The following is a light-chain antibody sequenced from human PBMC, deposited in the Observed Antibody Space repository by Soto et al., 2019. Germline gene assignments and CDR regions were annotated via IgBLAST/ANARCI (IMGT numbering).Light chain of an antibody. Sequence: EVVLTQSPGTLSLSPGERVTLSCRASQSISGIYLAWYQQKPGQAPRLLIYATSSRATGIPDRFSGSGSGTDFTLTISRLEPEDFAVYSCQQYGDGNSPRYSFGEGTRLDIK. CDR1: QSISGIY. V-gene: IGKV3-20*01. CDR3: QQYGDGNSPRYS. CDR2: ATS. J-gene: IGKJ2*03.